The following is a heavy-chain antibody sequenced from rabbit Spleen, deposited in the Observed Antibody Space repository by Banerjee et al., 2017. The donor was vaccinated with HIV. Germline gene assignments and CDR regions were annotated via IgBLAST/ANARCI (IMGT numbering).Heavy chain of an antibody. V-gene: IGHV1S40*01. CDR2: IDTGSSGFT. Sequence: QSLEESGGDLVKPGASLTLTCIASGVSFSGNSYMCWVRQAPGKGLEWIACIDTGSSGFTYFASWAKGRFTISKTSSTTVTLQMTSLTAADTATYFCARASGSRNGAWIAIYSFDLWGPGTLVTVS. CDR3: ARASGSRNGAWIAIYSFDL. CDR1: GVSFSGNSY. D-gene: IGHD1-1*01. J-gene: IGHJ6*01.